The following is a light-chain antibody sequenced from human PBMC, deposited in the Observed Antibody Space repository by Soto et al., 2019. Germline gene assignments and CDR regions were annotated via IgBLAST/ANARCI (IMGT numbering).Light chain of an antibody. Sequence: QSALTQPASVSGSPGQSITISCTGTSSDVGAYNYVSWYQQYPGKAPKVIIYDVSNRPSGVSNRFSGSESGNTASLTISGLQAEDEADYYCCSYTTSSTVVFGGGTKLTVL. V-gene: IGLV2-14*01. CDR2: DVS. J-gene: IGLJ2*01. CDR3: CSYTTSSTVV. CDR1: SSDVGAYNY.